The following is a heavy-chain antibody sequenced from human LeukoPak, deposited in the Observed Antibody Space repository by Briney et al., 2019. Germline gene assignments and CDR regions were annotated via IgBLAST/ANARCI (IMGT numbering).Heavy chain of an antibody. J-gene: IGHJ5*02. D-gene: IGHD1-26*01. V-gene: IGHV4-39*01. Sequence: SETLSLTCTVSGGSISSTSYDWGWLRQPAGKGLEWIGIIYYSGSTYYNPSLKSRVTISVDTSKNQFSLKLTSVTAADTAVYYCARRGNGSYYSGDWFDPWGQGSLVTVSS. CDR2: IYYSGST. CDR3: ARRGNGSYYSGDWFDP. CDR1: GGSISSTSYD.